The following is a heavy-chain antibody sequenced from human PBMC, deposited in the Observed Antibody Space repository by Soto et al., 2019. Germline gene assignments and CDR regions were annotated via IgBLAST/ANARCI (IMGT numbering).Heavy chain of an antibody. Sequence: QITLKESGPTLVKPTQTLTLTCTFSGFSLSTSGVGVGWIRQPPGKALEWLALIYWDDDKRYSPSLKSRLTITKDTSKNQVVLTMTNMDPVDTATYYCAHFVWFGPNVNFDYWGQGTLVTVSS. D-gene: IGHD3-10*01. CDR1: GFSLSTSGVG. J-gene: IGHJ4*02. CDR3: AHFVWFGPNVNFDY. V-gene: IGHV2-5*02. CDR2: IYWDDDK.